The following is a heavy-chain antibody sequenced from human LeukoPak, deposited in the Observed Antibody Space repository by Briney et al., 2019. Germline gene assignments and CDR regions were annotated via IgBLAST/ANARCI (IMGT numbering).Heavy chain of an antibody. CDR1: GYTFTGYY. J-gene: IGHJ4*02. CDR2: INPNSGGT. Sequence: ASVKVSCKASGYTFTGYYMHWVRQAPGQGLEWMGWINPNSGGTNYAQKFQGRVTMTRDTSISTAYMELSRLRSDDTAVYYCARDSTAYDSSGYYHYWGQGTLVTVSS. V-gene: IGHV1-2*02. CDR3: ARDSTAYDSSGYYHY. D-gene: IGHD3-22*01.